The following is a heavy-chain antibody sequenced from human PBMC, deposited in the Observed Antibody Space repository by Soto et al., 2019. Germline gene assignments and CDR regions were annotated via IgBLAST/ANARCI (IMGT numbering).Heavy chain of an antibody. J-gene: IGHJ4*02. Sequence: VGSLRLSCVASGFTFSSYSMHWVRQAPGQGLEWLSRISTDGTATTYADSVTGRFTVSRDNAKNTVYLQMSSLRAEDTAMYYCARTHGYWGQGTLVTVSS. CDR3: ARTHGY. V-gene: IGHV3-74*01. CDR2: ISTDGTAT. CDR1: GFTFSSYS.